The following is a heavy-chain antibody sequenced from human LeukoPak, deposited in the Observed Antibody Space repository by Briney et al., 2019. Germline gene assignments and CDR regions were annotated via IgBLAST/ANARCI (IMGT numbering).Heavy chain of an antibody. CDR1: GGSISSYY. V-gene: IGHV4-59*01. CDR3: ARVELWWSQDSTHRAFQH. J-gene: IGHJ1*01. CDR2: IYYSGST. D-gene: IGHD2-21*01. Sequence: PSETLSLTCTVSGGSISSYYWSWIRQPPGKGLEWIGYIYYSGSTNYNPSLKSRVTISVDTSKNQFSLKLSSVTAADTAVYYCARVELWWSQDSTHRAFQHWGQGTLVTVSS.